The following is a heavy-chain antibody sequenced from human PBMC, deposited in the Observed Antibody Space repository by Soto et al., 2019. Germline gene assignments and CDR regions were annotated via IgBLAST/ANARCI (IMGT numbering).Heavy chain of an antibody. CDR1: DTSFGTYY. CDR3: ARYSGTYYFY. J-gene: IGHJ4*02. CDR2: IFFSGRL. V-gene: IGHV4-59*01. D-gene: IGHD1-26*01. Sequence: PSETMSLTCAVSDTSFGTYYWNWIRQPPGKGLEWIGYIFFSGRLNYNPSLKSRLTISVDPPKNHFSLKLRSVTAADTAVYYCARYSGTYYFYWGQGTQVTVSS.